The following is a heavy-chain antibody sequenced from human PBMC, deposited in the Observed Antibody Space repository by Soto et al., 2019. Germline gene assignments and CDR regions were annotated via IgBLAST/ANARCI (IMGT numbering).Heavy chain of an antibody. V-gene: IGHV3-21*01. Sequence: EVQLVESGGGLVKPGGSLRLSCAASGFTFSSYSMNWVRQAPGKGLEWVSSISSSSSYIYYADSVKGRFTISRDNAKNSLYLQMNSLRAEDTAVYYCARDDGYGRVAFDIWGQGTMVTVSS. CDR1: GFTFSSYS. J-gene: IGHJ3*02. CDR3: ARDDGYGRVAFDI. CDR2: ISSSSSYI. D-gene: IGHD5-12*01.